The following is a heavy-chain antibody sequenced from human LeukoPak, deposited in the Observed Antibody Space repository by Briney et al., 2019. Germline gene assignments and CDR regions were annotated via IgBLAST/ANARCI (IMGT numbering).Heavy chain of an antibody. J-gene: IGHJ5*02. CDR3: ARDNSVGDNAWWFDP. CDR2: INPTGGST. D-gene: IGHD1-26*01. Sequence: GASVKVSCKASGYTFTSYYMHWVRHAPGQGLEWMGLINPTGGSTGSAQKFQGRVTMTRDMSTSTDYMELSSLTSEDTAIYYCARDNSVGDNAWWFDPWGQGTLVTVSS. CDR1: GYTFTSYY. V-gene: IGHV1-46*01.